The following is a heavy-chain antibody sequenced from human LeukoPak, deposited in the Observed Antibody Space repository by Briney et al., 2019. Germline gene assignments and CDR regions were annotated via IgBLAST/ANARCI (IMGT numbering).Heavy chain of an antibody. Sequence: SETLSLTCAVYGGSFSGYYWSWIRQPPGKGLEWVGENNHSGSTNYIPSLKSRVTISVDTSKNQFSLKLSSVTAADTAVYYCARRGPFRGTALPPHYYYHMDVWGKGTTVTVSS. V-gene: IGHV4-34*01. CDR3: ARRGPFRGTALPPHYYYHMDV. D-gene: IGHD6-13*01. CDR1: GGSFSGYY. J-gene: IGHJ6*03. CDR2: NNHSGST.